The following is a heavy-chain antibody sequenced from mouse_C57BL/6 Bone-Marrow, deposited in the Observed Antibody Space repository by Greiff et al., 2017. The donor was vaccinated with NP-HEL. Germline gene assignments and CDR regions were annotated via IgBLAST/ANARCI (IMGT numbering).Heavy chain of an antibody. V-gene: IGHV1-69*01. CDR2: IDPSDSYT. CDR1: GYTFTSYW. Sequence: QVQLQQPGAELVMPGASVKLSCKASGYTFTSYWMHWVKQRPGQGLEWIGEIDPSDSYTNYNQKFKGKSTLTVDKSSSTAYMQRSSLTSEDSAVYYCARAGMDYWGQGTSVTVSS. CDR3: ARAGMDY. J-gene: IGHJ4*01.